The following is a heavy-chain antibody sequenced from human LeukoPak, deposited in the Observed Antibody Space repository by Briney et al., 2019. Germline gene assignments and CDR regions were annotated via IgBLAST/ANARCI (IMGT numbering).Heavy chain of an antibody. D-gene: IGHD3-9*01. CDR1: GFTFDDYA. CDR2: ISWNSGSI. J-gene: IGHJ4*02. V-gene: IGHV3-9*01. CDR3: ARVNLDILTDWYFDY. Sequence: HPGRSLRLSCAASGFTFDDYAMHWVRHAPGKGLEWVSGISWNSGSIGYADSVKGRFTISRDNAKNSLYLQMNSLRAEDTAVYYCARVNLDILTDWYFDYWGQGTLVTVSS.